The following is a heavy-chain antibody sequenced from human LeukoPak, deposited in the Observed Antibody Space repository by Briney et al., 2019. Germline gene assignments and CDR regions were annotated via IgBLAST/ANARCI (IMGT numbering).Heavy chain of an antibody. V-gene: IGHV3-9*01. Sequence: PGGSLRLSCVASGFTFDDYAMHWVRQAPGKGLEWVSGISWNSGSMGYADSVKGRFTISRDNSKNTLYLQMNSLRAEDTAVYYCAEGGSYNRGAFDIWGQGTMVTVSS. CDR2: ISWNSGSM. CDR3: AEGGSYNRGAFDI. CDR1: GFTFDDYA. D-gene: IGHD1-26*01. J-gene: IGHJ3*02.